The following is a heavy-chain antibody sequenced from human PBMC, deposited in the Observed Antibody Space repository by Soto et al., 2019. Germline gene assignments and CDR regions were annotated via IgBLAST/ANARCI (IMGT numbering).Heavy chain of an antibody. J-gene: IGHJ6*02. V-gene: IGHV4-59*01. Sequence: SETLSLTCTVSGGSISSYYWSWIRQPPGKGLEWIGYIYYSGSTNYNPSLKSRVTISVDTSKNQFSLKLSSVTAADTAVYYCARFYLAAAGTQGTCYYYGMDVWGQGTTVTVSS. CDR3: ARFYLAAAGTQGTCYYYGMDV. CDR1: GGSISSYY. D-gene: IGHD6-13*01. CDR2: IYYSGST.